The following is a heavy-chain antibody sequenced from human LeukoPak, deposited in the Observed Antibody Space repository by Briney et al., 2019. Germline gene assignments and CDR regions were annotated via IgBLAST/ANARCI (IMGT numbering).Heavy chain of an antibody. J-gene: IGHJ3*02. CDR1: GDSISSGDYY. CDR2: ILYRGTT. D-gene: IGHD1-26*01. Sequence: SETLSLTCSVSGDSISSGDYYWSWLRQSPGKGLEWIGYILYRGTTYYNPSLNRRLTMSVDPSKNHFSLTLSSVTAADTAMYYCARDRSGGGAESDAFDIWGQGTMVTVSS. CDR3: ARDRSGGGAESDAFDI. V-gene: IGHV4-30-4*01.